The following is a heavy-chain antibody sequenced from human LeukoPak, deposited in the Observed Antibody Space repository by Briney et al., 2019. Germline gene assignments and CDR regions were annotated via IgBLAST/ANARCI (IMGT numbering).Heavy chain of an antibody. Sequence: GGSLRLSCAASGFTFSSSAMTWVRQAPGKGLEWVANIKQDGSEKFYVDSMKGRFTISRDNSKNSLYLQMNSLRAEDTAVYYCARDRDNTPTYYMDVWGKGTTVTISS. D-gene: IGHD2-15*01. CDR3: ARDRDNTPTYYMDV. CDR2: IKQDGSEK. V-gene: IGHV3-7*01. CDR1: GFTFSSSA. J-gene: IGHJ6*03.